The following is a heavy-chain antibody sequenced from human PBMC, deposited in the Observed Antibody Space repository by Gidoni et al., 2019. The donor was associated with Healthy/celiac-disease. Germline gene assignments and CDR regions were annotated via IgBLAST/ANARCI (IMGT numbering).Heavy chain of an antibody. V-gene: IGHV3-23*01. CDR3: ARTGYCSSTSCYDGGRIDY. J-gene: IGHJ4*02. CDR1: GFTFSSYA. D-gene: IGHD2-2*01. CDR2: ISGSGGST. Sequence: EVQLLESGGGLVQPGGSLRLSCAASGFTFSSYAMSWVRQAPGKGLEWVSAISGSGGSTYYADSVKGRFTISRDNSKNTLYLQMNSLRAEDTAVYYCARTGYCSSTSCYDGGRIDYWGQGTLVTVSS.